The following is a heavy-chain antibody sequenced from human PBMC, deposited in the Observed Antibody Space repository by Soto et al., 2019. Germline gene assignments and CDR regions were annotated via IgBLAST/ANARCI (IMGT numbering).Heavy chain of an antibody. Sequence: QVQLQESGPGLVKPSGTLSLTCAVSGGSISTSNWWSWARQPPGKGLEWIGEVYRTGSTNYKPSLELRVIVSVDESKDQFSLTLTSVTAADTAVYYCARARATISAAAIFDCWGQGTLVTVSS. V-gene: IGHV4-4*02. CDR1: GGSISTSNW. CDR3: ARARATISAAAIFDC. D-gene: IGHD6-13*01. J-gene: IGHJ4*02. CDR2: VYRTGST.